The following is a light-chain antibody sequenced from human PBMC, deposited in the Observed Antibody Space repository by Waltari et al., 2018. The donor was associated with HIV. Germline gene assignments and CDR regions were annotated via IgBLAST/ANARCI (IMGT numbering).Light chain of an antibody. CDR3: QSYDSSLSGLWV. CDR2: GYT. J-gene: IGLJ3*02. CDR1: NSNIGAGYD. Sequence: SVLTQPPSVSGAPGQWVSISCTGNNSNIGAGYDVHWYRHSPGTAPKLVIYGYTIRPPGFPDRFSGARSGNSVTLDIAGLRAEDEADYFCQSYDSSLSGLWVFGAGTKLTVL. V-gene: IGLV1-40*01.